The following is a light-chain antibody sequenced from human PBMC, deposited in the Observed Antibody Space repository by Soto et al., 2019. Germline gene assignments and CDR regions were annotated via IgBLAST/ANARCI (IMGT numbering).Light chain of an antibody. J-gene: IGLJ1*01. Sequence: QSALTQPASVSGSPGQSITISCTGTSSDVGGYNFVSWYQQHPGKAPKLMIYDVSNRPSGVPDRFSGSKSGNTASLAISGLQAEDYSDYYCSSYTSSFTYVFGTRPKFTVL. CDR3: SSYTSSFTYV. V-gene: IGLV2-14*01. CDR2: DVS. CDR1: SSDVGGYNF.